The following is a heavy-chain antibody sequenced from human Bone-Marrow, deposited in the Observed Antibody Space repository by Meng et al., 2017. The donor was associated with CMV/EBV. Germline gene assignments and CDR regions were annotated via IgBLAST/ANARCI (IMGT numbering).Heavy chain of an antibody. CDR1: GFTFSSYA. V-gene: IGHV3-23*01. Sequence: GGPLRLSCAASGFTFSSYAMSWVRQAPGKGLEWVSAISGSGGSTYYADPVKGRFTIPRDNSKNTLYLQMNSLRAEDTAVFYCAKDSRRGVSKFFDYWGQGTLVTVSS. J-gene: IGHJ4*02. D-gene: IGHD5/OR15-5a*01. CDR2: ISGSGGST. CDR3: AKDSRRGVSKFFDY.